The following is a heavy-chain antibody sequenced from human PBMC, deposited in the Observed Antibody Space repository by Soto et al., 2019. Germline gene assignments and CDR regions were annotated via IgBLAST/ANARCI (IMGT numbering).Heavy chain of an antibody. CDR2: ISSSGSTI. Sequence: LSLTCTVSGGSVSSGSYYWSWIRQAPGKGLEWVSYISSSGSTIYYADSVKGRFTISRDNAKNSLYLQMNSLRAEDTAVYYCARAPTVVPYWGQGTLVTVSS. CDR1: GGSVSSGSYY. J-gene: IGHJ4*02. D-gene: IGHD4-17*01. V-gene: IGHV3-11*01. CDR3: ARAPTVVPY.